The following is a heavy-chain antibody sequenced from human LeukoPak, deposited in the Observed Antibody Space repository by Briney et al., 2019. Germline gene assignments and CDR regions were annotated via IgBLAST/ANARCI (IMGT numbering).Heavy chain of an antibody. CDR1: GGTFSSYA. CDR2: IIPIFGTA. J-gene: IGHJ4*02. CDR3: ARGATRFWVFDY. V-gene: IGHV1-69*05. D-gene: IGHD5-12*01. Sequence: SVKVSCKASGGTFSSYAISWVRQAPGQGLEWMGGIIPIFGTANYAQKFQGRVTIATDESTNTAYMELSSLRSEDTAVYYCARGATRFWVFDYWGQGTLVTVSS.